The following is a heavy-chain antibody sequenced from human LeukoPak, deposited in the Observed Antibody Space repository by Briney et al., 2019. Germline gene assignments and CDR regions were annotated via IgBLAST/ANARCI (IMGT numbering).Heavy chain of an antibody. CDR1: GGSISSYY. D-gene: IGHD3/OR15-3a*01. CDR2: IYTSGST. Sequence: SETLSLTCTVSGGSISSYYWRWIRQPAGKGLEWIGRIYTSGSTNYNPSLKSRVTMSIDTSKNQFSLKLSSVTAADTAVYYCARDLFGLDQYYFDYWGQGTLVTVSS. V-gene: IGHV4-4*07. J-gene: IGHJ4*02. CDR3: ARDLFGLDQYYFDY.